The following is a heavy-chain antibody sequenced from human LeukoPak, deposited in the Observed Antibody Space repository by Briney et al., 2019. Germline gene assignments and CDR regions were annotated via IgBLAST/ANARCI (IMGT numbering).Heavy chain of an antibody. CDR2: ISSSGSTI. D-gene: IGHD2-2*01. CDR3: ARGRVRIPAAMRYYYMDV. J-gene: IGHJ6*03. CDR1: GFTFSSYE. V-gene: IGHV3-48*03. Sequence: GGSLRLSCAASGFTFSSYEMNWVRQAPGKGLEWVSYISSSGSTIYYADSVKGRFTISRDNAKNSLYLQMNSLRADDTAVYYCARGRVRIPAAMRYYYMDVWGKGTTVTVSS.